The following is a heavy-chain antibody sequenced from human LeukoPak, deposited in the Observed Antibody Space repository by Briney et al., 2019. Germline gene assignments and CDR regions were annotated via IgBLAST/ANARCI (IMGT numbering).Heavy chain of an antibody. V-gene: IGHV4-59*01. J-gene: IGHJ4*02. CDR3: ARRRVYSGSGEFDF. Sequence: SETLSLTCTVSGGSMSGYHWSWIRQPPGKGLEWIGYIHYSGTTNYNPSLKSRVTISLDTSRNQFSLKLRSVTTADTAVYYCARRRVYSGSGEFDFWGQGTLVTVSS. D-gene: IGHD5-12*01. CDR1: GGSMSGYH. CDR2: IHYSGTT.